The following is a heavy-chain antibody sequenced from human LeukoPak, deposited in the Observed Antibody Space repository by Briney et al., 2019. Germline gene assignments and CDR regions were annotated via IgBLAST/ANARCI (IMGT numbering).Heavy chain of an antibody. J-gene: IGHJ4*02. D-gene: IGHD3-9*01. CDR1: GYTFTSYG. CDR3: ARGGSYYDILTGYYCFDY. V-gene: IGHV1-18*01. CDR2: ISAYNGNT. Sequence: ASVKVSCKASGYTFTSYGINWVRQAPGQGLEWMGWISAYNGNTNYAQKLQGRVTMTTDTSTSTAYMELRSLRSDDTAVYYRARGGSYYDILTGYYCFDYWGQGTLVTVSS.